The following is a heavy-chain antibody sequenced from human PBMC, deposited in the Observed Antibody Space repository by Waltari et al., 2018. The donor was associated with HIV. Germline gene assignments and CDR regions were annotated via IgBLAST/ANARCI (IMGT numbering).Heavy chain of an antibody. J-gene: IGHJ5*02. CDR3: ATGVRYYGP. CDR1: NSSLSAKH. V-gene: IGHV3-53*01. D-gene: IGHD3-22*01. CDR2: VYPDDTT. Sequence: EVLLAESGGGLIQPGGSLGLSCTASNSSLSAKHVTGIRQAPGGSLEWVAVVYPDDTTHYADSVSGRFTISRAKSRTKVFLLMNSLFVDDTATYFCATGVRYYGPWGQGTRVTVSS.